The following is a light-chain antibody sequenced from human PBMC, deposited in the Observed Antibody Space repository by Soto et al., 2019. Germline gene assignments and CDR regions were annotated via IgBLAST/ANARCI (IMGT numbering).Light chain of an antibody. CDR3: SSYTFSSRLEGV. V-gene: IGLV2-14*01. Sequence: QSVLTQPAAVSGSPGQSITISCTGSSSDVGGYNYVSWYQLHPGKTPKLIIYEVSNRPSGVSSRFSGSKSGNTASLTISGLQAEDEADYYCSSYTFSSRLEGVFGNGTKVTVL. J-gene: IGLJ1*01. CDR2: EVS. CDR1: SSDVGGYNY.